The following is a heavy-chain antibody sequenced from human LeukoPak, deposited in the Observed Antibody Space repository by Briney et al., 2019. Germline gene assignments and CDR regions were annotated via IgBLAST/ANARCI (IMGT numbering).Heavy chain of an antibody. Sequence: SETLSLTCTVSGGSISSYYWSWIRQPAGKGLEWIGRIYTSGSTNYNPSLKSRVTMSVDTSKNQFSLKLSSVTAADTAVYYCARGISSGWYGAFDIWGQGTMVTVPS. CDR3: ARGISSGWYGAFDI. J-gene: IGHJ3*02. V-gene: IGHV4-4*07. D-gene: IGHD6-19*01. CDR1: GGSISSYY. CDR2: IYTSGST.